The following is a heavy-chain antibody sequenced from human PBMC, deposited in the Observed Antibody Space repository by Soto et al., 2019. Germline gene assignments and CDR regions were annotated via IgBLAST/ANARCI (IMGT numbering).Heavy chain of an antibody. CDR3: ARASSVITVPHAFDI. D-gene: IGHD3-22*01. J-gene: IGHJ3*02. CDR1: GGSISSSSNH. CDR2: IYYSENT. Sequence: PSETLSLTCTVSGGSISSSSNHWGWIRQPPGKGLEWIGNIYYSENTYYNPSLKSRVTISVDTSKNQFSLQLTSVTPADTAVYYCARASSVITVPHAFDIWGQGTMVTVSS. V-gene: IGHV4-39*01.